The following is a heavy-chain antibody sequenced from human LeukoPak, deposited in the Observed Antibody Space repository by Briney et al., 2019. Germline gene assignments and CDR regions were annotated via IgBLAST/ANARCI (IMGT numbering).Heavy chain of an antibody. CDR2: IVVGRNT. Sequence: KPSQTLSLTCTVSGDSVSSGRYYWSWIRQLPGKGLEWIAYIVVGRNTYYNPSLKSRVTISVDTSKNQFSLKLSSVTAADTAVYYCARVGPRIAAAGTNYWGQGTLVTVSS. D-gene: IGHD6-13*01. V-gene: IGHV4-30-4*08. CDR3: ARVGPRIAAAGTNY. J-gene: IGHJ4*02. CDR1: GDSVSSGRYY.